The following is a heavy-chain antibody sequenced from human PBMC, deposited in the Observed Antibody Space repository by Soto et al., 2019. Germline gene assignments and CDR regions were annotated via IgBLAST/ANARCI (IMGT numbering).Heavy chain of an antibody. D-gene: IGHD2-15*01. V-gene: IGHV3-11*01. CDR1: GFTFSDYY. CDR2: ISSSGSTI. Sequence: GGSLRLSCAASGFTFSDYYMSWIRQAPGKGLEWVSYISSSGSTIYYADSVKGRFTISRDNAKNSLYLQMNSLRAEDTAVYYCARPSGCSGGSCYKGYYMDVWGKGTTVTVSS. J-gene: IGHJ6*03. CDR3: ARPSGCSGGSCYKGYYMDV.